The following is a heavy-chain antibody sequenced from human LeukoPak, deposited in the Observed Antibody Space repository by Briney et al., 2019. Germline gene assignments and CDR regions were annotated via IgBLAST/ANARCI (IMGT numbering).Heavy chain of an antibody. Sequence: ASVKVSCKASGYTFTGYYMHWVRQAPGQGLEWMGWINPNSGGTNYAQKFQGRVTMTRDTSISTAYMELSRLRSDDTAVYYCASAYEYYDILTGYEYYFDYWGQGTLVTVSS. CDR3: ASAYEYYDILTGYEYYFDY. J-gene: IGHJ4*02. CDR1: GYTFTGYY. CDR2: INPNSGGT. V-gene: IGHV1-2*02. D-gene: IGHD3-9*01.